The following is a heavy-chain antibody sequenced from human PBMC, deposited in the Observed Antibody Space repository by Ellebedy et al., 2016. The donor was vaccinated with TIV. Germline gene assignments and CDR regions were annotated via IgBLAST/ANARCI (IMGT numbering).Heavy chain of an antibody. CDR3: ARDQASRGVIIY. CDR1: GFTVSSSY. V-gene: IGHV3-74*03. CDR2: INSDGTTT. J-gene: IGHJ4*02. D-gene: IGHD3-10*01. Sequence: GESLKISCAASGFTVSSSYMTWVRQAPGKGLVWVSRINSDGTTTTYADSVKGRFTISRDNAKNTLFLQMNSLRAEDTAVYYCARDQASRGVIIYWGQGTLVTVSS.